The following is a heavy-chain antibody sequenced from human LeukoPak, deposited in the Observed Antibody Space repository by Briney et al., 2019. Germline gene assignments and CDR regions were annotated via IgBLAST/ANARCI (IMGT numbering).Heavy chain of an antibody. V-gene: IGHV1-2*04. J-gene: IGHJ4*02. CDR1: GYTFTGYY. Sequence: GASVKVSCKASGYTFTGYYMHWVRQAPGQGLEWMGWINPNSGTNYAQKFQGWVTMTGDTSISTAYMELSSLRSEDTAVYYCARDHSGSYFGYFDYWGQGTLVTVSS. CDR3: ARDHSGSYFGYFDY. D-gene: IGHD1-26*01. CDR2: INPNSGT.